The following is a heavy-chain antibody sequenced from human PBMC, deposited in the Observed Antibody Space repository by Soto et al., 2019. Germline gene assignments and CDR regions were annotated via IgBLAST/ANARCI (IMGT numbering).Heavy chain of an antibody. CDR3: ARRLTTTVSALGY. Sequence: GGSLRLSCTASGLTFTSYAIHWVRQAPGKGLEWVSVISEDGGNKYFAESVRGRFLISRDNSKNTVYLQMNSLRPEDTAVYFCARRLTTTVSALGYWGQGTLVTVSS. CDR1: GLTFTSYA. J-gene: IGHJ4*02. V-gene: IGHV3-30-3*01. CDR2: ISEDGGNK. D-gene: IGHD4-4*01.